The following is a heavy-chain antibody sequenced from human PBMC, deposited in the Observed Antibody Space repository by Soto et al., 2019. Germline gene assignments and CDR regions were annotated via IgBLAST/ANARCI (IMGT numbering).Heavy chain of an antibody. Sequence: SETLPLTCTVSGRSISSGNYSWGWIRHPPGKGLEWIGSIYYSGSTYYNPSLKSRVTISVDTSKNQFSLKLSSVTAADTAVYYCACIFSGGYGYGFYYYGMDVWGQGTTVT. J-gene: IGHJ6*02. CDR1: GRSISSGNYS. V-gene: IGHV4-39*01. D-gene: IGHD5-18*01. CDR3: ACIFSGGYGYGFYYYGMDV. CDR2: IYYSGST.